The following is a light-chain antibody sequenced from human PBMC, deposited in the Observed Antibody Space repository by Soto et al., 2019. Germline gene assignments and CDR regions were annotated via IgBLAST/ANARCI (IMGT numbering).Light chain of an antibody. Sequence: EIVLTQSPAILSMSPGERATLSCRASKSVSSYFAWYQQKPGQPPRLLIYYASKRATGVPARFSGRWYGTHFARAISILEPEDFAVYCCQQSRYWTVTFGQVTNVEIK. CDR3: QQSRYWTVT. CDR2: YAS. CDR1: KSVSSY. V-gene: IGKV3-11*01. J-gene: IGKJ1*01.